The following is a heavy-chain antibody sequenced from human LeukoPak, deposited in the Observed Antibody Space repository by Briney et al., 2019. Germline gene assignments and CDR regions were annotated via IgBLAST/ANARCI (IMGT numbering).Heavy chain of an antibody. V-gene: IGHV3-30*18. Sequence: PGRSLRFSCAASGFTFSSYGMHWVRQAPGKGLEWVAVISYDGSNKYYADSVKGRFTISRDNSKNTLYLQMNSLRAEDTAVYYCAKSGQGMDVWGQGTTVTVSS. J-gene: IGHJ6*02. CDR3: AKSGQGMDV. CDR1: GFTFSSYG. D-gene: IGHD6-25*01. CDR2: ISYDGSNK.